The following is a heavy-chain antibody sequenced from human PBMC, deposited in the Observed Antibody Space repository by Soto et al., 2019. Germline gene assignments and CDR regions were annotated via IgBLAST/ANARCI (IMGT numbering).Heavy chain of an antibody. CDR1: GGTFSSYA. D-gene: IGHD2-8*01. CDR2: IIPIFGTA. Sequence: GASVKVSCKASGGTFSSYAISWVRQAPGQGLEWMGGIIPIFGTANYAQKFQGRVTITADESTSTAYMELSSLRSEDTAVYYCARDQKMARYYYYYYGMDVWGQGTTVTVSS. CDR3: ARDQKMARYYYYYYGMDV. J-gene: IGHJ6*02. V-gene: IGHV1-69*13.